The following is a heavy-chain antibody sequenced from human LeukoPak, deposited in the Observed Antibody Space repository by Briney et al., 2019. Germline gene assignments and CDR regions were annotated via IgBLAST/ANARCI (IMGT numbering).Heavy chain of an antibody. V-gene: IGHV4-59*12. Sequence: SETLSLTCTVSGGSIAGYYWSWIRQSPGKGLEWIGYVYYDGHTSYNPSLKSRLTISLDTSKNQFSLKLSSVTAADTAVYYCARDRFVGGSGSFDYWGQGTLVTVSS. CDR2: VYYDGHT. D-gene: IGHD3-10*01. CDR1: GGSIAGYY. J-gene: IGHJ4*02. CDR3: ARDRFVGGSGSFDY.